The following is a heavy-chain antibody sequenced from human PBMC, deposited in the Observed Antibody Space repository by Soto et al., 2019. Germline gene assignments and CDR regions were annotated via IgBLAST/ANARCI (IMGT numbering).Heavy chain of an antibody. D-gene: IGHD1-26*01. V-gene: IGHV1-18*04. Sequence: VKVWYEACCWTFPSYDKNWVRQAPGQGLEWMGWISAYNGNTNYAQKLQGRVTMTTDTSTSTAYMELRSLRSDDTAVYYCARERVVGATDYYYYGLDVWAQGPKASSP. CDR1: CWTFPSYD. J-gene: IGHJ6*02. CDR2: ISAYNGNT. CDR3: ARERVVGATDYYYYGLDV.